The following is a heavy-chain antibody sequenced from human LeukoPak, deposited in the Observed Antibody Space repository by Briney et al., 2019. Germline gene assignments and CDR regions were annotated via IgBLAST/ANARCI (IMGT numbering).Heavy chain of an antibody. CDR3: ASAPHYYYYMDV. V-gene: IGHV4-39*07. CDR1: GGSISSSSYY. Sequence: SETLSLTCTVSGGSISSSSYYWGWIRQPPGKGLEWIGSIYYSGSTYYNPSLKSRVTISVDTSKNQFSLKLSSVTAADTAVYYCASAPHYYYYMDVWGKGTTVTISS. J-gene: IGHJ6*03. CDR2: IYYSGST.